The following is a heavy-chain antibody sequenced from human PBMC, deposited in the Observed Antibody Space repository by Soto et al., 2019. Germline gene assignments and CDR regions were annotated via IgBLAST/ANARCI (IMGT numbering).Heavy chain of an antibody. V-gene: IGHV4-31*03. D-gene: IGHD1-26*01. Sequence: QVQLQESGPGLVKPSQTLSLTCTVSGGSISSGGYYWSWIRQHPGKGLEWIGYIYYSGSTYYNPSLKSRGTISVDTSKNQFSLKLSSVTAADTAVYYCEREGGIVGATAADYWGQGTLVTVSS. CDR1: GGSISSGGYY. CDR2: IYYSGST. CDR3: EREGGIVGATAADY. J-gene: IGHJ4*02.